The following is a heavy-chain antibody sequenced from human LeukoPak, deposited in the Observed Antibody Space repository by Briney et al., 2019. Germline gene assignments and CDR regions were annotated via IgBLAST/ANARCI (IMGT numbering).Heavy chain of an antibody. CDR1: GFTFSSYS. CDR3: ARDRVTYTTSVDPLDY. V-gene: IGHV3-48*01. CDR2: ISSTSTTV. Sequence: GGSLRLSCAASGFTFSSYSMNWVRQAPGKGLEWISYISSTSTTVLYADSVKGRLTISRDNAKNSLDLQMNSLRAEDTAVYYCARDRVTYTTSVDPLDYWGQGTLVTVSS. J-gene: IGHJ4*02. D-gene: IGHD2-2*02.